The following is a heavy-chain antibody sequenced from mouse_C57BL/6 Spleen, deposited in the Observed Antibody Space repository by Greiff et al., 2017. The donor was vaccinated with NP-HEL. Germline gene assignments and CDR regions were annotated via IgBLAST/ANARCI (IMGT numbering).Heavy chain of an antibody. D-gene: IGHD6-1*01. V-gene: IGHV1-64*01. CDR2: IHPNSGST. CDR3: ARTQPRVYFDY. Sequence: VQLQQPGAELVKPGASVKLSCKASGYTFTSYWMHWVKQRPGQGLEWIGMIHPNSGSTNYNEKFKSKATLTVDKSSSTAYMQLSSLTSEDSAVYYCARTQPRVYFDYWGQGTTLTVSS. J-gene: IGHJ2*01. CDR1: GYTFTSYW.